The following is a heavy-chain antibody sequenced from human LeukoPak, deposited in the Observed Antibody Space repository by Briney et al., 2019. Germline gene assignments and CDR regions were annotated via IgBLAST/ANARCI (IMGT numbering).Heavy chain of an antibody. CDR1: GFTVSSKY. D-gene: IGHD4-17*01. Sequence: PGGSLRLSCAASGFTVSSKYMSWVRQAPGKGLEWVSVIFSGGTTFYADSVKDRFTISRDNSKNTLYLQMNSLRAEDTAVYYCATSPTDNDLDYWGQGTLVTVSS. CDR3: ATSPTDNDLDY. CDR2: IFSGGTT. V-gene: IGHV3-66*01. J-gene: IGHJ4*02.